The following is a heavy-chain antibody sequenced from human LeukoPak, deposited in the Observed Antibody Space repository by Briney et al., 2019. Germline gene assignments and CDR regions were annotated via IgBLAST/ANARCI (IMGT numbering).Heavy chain of an antibody. D-gene: IGHD6-19*01. Sequence: PGGSLRLSCAASGFTFSSYWMSWVRQAPGKGLEWVANIKQDGSEKYYVDSVKGRFTISRDNAKNSLYLQMNSLRAEDTAVYYCARVKEISGGWYSAPNYYFDYWGQGTLVTVSS. CDR3: ARVKEISGGWYSAPNYYFDY. CDR1: GFTFSSYW. J-gene: IGHJ4*02. CDR2: IKQDGSEK. V-gene: IGHV3-7*01.